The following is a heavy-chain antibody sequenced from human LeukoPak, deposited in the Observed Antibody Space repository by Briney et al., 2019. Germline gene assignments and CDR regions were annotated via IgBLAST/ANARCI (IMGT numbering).Heavy chain of an antibody. D-gene: IGHD3-9*01. CDR2: ISSNGGST. CDR1: GFTFSSYA. Sequence: GGSLRLSCAASGFTFSSYAMHWVRQAPGTGLEYVSAISSNGGSTYYVNSVKGRFTISRDNSKNTLYLQMGSLRAEDMAVYYCARGSRYFDWLSGLDYWGQGTLVTVSS. V-gene: IGHV3-64*01. CDR3: ARGSRYFDWLSGLDY. J-gene: IGHJ4*02.